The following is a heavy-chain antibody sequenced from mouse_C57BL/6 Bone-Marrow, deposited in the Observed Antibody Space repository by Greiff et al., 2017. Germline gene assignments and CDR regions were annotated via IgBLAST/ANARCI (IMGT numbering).Heavy chain of an antibody. V-gene: IGHV1-72*01. Sequence: QVHVKQPGAELVKPGASVKLSCKASGYTFTSYWMHWVKQRPGRGLEWIGRIDPNSGGTKYKEKFKSKATLTVDKPSSTAYVQLSSLTSEDSAVYYCARGNWWYFDVWGTGTTVTVSS. J-gene: IGHJ1*03. CDR3: ARGNWWYFDV. CDR2: IDPNSGGT. CDR1: GYTFTSYW. D-gene: IGHD4-1*01.